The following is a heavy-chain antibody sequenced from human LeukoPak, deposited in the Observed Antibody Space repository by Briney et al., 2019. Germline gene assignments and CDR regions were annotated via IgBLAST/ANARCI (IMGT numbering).Heavy chain of an antibody. CDR3: SRWDYGGNSDGCY. J-gene: IGHJ4*02. D-gene: IGHD4-23*01. V-gene: IGHV3-21*01. CDR2: ISSSSSYI. CDR1: GFTFSSYS. Sequence: GGSLRLSCAASGFTFSSYSMNWVRQAPGKGLEWVSSISSSSSYIYYADSVKGRFTISRDNAKNSLYLQMNRLRAEATAVYYCSRWDYGGNSDGCYWGQGTLVTVSS.